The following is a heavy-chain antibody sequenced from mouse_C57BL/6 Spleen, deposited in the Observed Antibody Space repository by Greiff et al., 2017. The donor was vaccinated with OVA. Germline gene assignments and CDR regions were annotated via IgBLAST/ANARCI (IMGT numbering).Heavy chain of an antibody. V-gene: IGHV5-6*02. CDR2: ISSGGSYT. CDR1: GFTFSSYG. CDR3: ARRDGYYAMDY. J-gene: IGHJ4*01. D-gene: IGHD2-3*01. Sequence: EVKLMESGGDLVKPGGSLKLSCAASGFTFSSYGMSWVRQTPDKRLEWVATISSGGSYTYYPDSVKGRFTISRDNAKNTLYLQMSSLKSEDTAMYYCARRDGYYAMDYWGQGTSVTVSS.